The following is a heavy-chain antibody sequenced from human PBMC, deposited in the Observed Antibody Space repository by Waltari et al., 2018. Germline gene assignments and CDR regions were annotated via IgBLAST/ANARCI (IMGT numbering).Heavy chain of an antibody. CDR3: ARASGGGTNFLIDY. J-gene: IGHJ4*02. Sequence: QVLLVESGGGVVQLGRYLRLSCPASGFTFLSYAMHWVRPAPGKGLEWVGVISYDGSNEYCADSVKGRFTISRDNSKNTLYLQMNNLRTEDTAVYYCARASGGGTNFLIDYWGQGTLVTVSS. D-gene: IGHD1-7*01. V-gene: IGHV3-30-3*01. CDR2: ISYDGSNE. CDR1: GFTFLSYA.